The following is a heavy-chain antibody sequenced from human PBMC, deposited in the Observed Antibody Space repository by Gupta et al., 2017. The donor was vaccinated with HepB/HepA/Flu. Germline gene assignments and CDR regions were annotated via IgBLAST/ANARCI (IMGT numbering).Heavy chain of an antibody. Sequence: EVQLLASGGGLVQTGGYLRLSCAASGFTLSTYAMTWVRQVPGKGLEWVSSVSSSGHDTYYRDSVKGRFTMSRDNSKDTLYLEMNSLRAEDTAVYFCAKDGYSRSWYDIDYWGQVTLVTVSS. CDR3: AKDGYSRSWYDIDY. CDR1: GFTLSTYA. D-gene: IGHD6-13*01. CDR2: VSSSGHDT. V-gene: IGHV3-23*01. J-gene: IGHJ4*02.